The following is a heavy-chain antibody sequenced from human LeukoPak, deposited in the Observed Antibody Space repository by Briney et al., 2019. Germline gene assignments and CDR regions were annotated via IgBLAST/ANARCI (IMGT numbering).Heavy chain of an antibody. D-gene: IGHD7-27*01. CDR2: IYASGSA. CDR1: GGSISSDNYY. J-gene: IGHJ4*02. V-gene: IGHV4-61*02. CDR3: ARGWRSFTGDRFDY. Sequence: KPSQTLSLTCTVSGGSISSDNYYWTWIRQPAGKGLEWIGRIYASGSANYNPSLKSRVTISVDTSKNQFSLKLSSVTAADTAVYYCARGWRSFTGDRFDYWGQGTLVTVSS.